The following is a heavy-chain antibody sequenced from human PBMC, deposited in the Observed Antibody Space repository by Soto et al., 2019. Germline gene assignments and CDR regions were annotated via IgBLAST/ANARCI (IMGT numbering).Heavy chain of an antibody. D-gene: IGHD3-3*01. J-gene: IGHJ4*02. CDR2: IYGGGDGI. CDR3: AKDRQPDGFWPFDH. Sequence: EVQLVESGGGLVQPGGSMRLSCVASGFTFSTYTMSWVRQAPGQGLEWLSGIYGGGDGISYADSVKGRFTISRDNSRNTLYLQMNSLRSDDTAIYCCAKDRQPDGFWPFDHWGRGTLIIVSS. V-gene: IGHV3-23*04. CDR1: GFTFSTYT.